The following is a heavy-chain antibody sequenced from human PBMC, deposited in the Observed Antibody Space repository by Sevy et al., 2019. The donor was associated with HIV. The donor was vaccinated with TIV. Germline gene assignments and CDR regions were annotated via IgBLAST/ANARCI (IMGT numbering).Heavy chain of an antibody. V-gene: IGHV3-30*03. CDR3: ARDLGYESTGYLPLFDN. CDR2: ISYDGSNK. Sequence: GGSLRLSCAASGFTFSSYGMHWVRQAPGKGLEWVAVISYDGSNKYYPDSVKGRFTISRDDSKNTLYLQMNSLRSEDTALYYCARDLGYESTGYLPLFDNWGQGTLVTVSS. D-gene: IGHD3-22*01. CDR1: GFTFSSYG. J-gene: IGHJ4*02.